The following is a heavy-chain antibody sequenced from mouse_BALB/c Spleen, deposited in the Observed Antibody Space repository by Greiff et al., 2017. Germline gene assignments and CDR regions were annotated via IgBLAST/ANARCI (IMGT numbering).Heavy chain of an antibody. CDR2: INPGSGGT. Sequence: QVQLKESGAELVRPGTSVKVSCKASGYAFTNYLIEWVKQRPGQGLEWIGVINPGSGGTNYNEKFKGKATLTADKSSSTAYMQLSSLTSDDSAVYFCARQRAYYYAMDYWGQGTSVTVSS. CDR1: GYAFTNYL. D-gene: IGHD3-3*01. CDR3: ARQRAYYYAMDY. J-gene: IGHJ4*01. V-gene: IGHV1-54*03.